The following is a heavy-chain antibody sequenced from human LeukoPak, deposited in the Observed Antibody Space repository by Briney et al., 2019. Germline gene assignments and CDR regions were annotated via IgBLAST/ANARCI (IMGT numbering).Heavy chain of an antibody. J-gene: IGHJ4*02. CDR1: GFDFSTYA. CDR2: ISGSGDTT. D-gene: IGHD6-13*01. V-gene: IGHV3-23*01. CDR3: ARDTGLAAAELDY. Sequence: PGGTLRLSCAASGFDFSTYAMSWVRQAPGKGLEWVSGISGSGDTTYYADSVKGRFTISRDNSKNILYLQIQSLGAEDTAVYYCARDTGLAAAELDYWGQGTLVTVSS.